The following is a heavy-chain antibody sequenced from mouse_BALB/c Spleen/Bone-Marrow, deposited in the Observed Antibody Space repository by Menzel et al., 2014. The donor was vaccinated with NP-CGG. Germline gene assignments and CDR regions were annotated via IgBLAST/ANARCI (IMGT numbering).Heavy chain of an antibody. CDR1: GYAFTNYL. CDR2: INPGSGGT. D-gene: IGHD2-14*01. V-gene: IGHV1-54*01. Sequence: QVQLKQSGAELVRPGTSVKVSCKASGYAFTNYLIEGVKQRPGQGLEWIGVINPGSGGTNYNEKFKGKATLTADKSSSTAYMQLSCLTSYVSAVYFCARGDYRSYYYDYWGQGTTLSVSS. J-gene: IGHJ2*01. CDR3: ARGDYRSYYYDY.